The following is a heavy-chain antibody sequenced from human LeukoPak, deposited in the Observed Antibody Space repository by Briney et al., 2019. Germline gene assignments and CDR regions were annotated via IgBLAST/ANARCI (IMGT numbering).Heavy chain of an antibody. D-gene: IGHD2-15*01. CDR2: LDESGRP. CDR1: GGSTRSGRHH. Sequence: PSETPSLTCSVSGGSTRSGRHHWAWVRQPPGKGLEFIGSLDESGRPYYNAPLKSRVTISEDSSGKQFSLNLSSVTAADTAVYYCARDLGGYPFFMDVWGRGTTVIVSS. CDR3: ARDLGGYPFFMDV. V-gene: IGHV4-39*07. J-gene: IGHJ6*03.